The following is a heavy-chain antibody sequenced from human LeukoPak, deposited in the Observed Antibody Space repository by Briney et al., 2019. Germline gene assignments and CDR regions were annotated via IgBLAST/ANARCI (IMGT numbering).Heavy chain of an antibody. J-gene: IGHJ5*02. CDR2: IIPIFGTA. Sequence: SVKVSCKASGYTFTGYYMHWVRQAPGQGLEWMGGIIPIFGTANYAQRFQGRVTITADESTSTAYMELSSLRSEDTAVYYCARVKDQLITGWFDPWGQGTLVTVSS. D-gene: IGHD2-2*01. CDR3: ARVKDQLITGWFDP. CDR1: GYTFTGYY. V-gene: IGHV1-69*13.